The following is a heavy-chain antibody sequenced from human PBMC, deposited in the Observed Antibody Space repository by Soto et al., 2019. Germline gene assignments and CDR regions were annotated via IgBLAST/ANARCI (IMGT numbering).Heavy chain of an antibody. J-gene: IGHJ6*02. Sequence: QVQLVQSGAEVKKPGSSVKVSCKASGGTFSSYAISWVRQAPGQGLEWMGGIIPIFGTANYAQKFQGRVTITADESTSTDYMELSSLRSEDTAVYYCARETGYCTNGVCPPYYYYYGMDVWGQGTTVTVSS. CDR1: GGTFSSYA. CDR2: IIPIFGTA. CDR3: ARETGYCTNGVCPPYYYYYGMDV. D-gene: IGHD2-8*01. V-gene: IGHV1-69*01.